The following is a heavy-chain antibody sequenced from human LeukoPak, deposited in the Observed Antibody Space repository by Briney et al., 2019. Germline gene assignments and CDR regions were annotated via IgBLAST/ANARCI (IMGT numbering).Heavy chain of an antibody. Sequence: ASVKVSCKVSGGTFSSYAISWVRQAPGQGLEWMGRIIPIFGIANYAQKFQGRVTITADKSTSTAYMELSSLRSEDTAVYYCARDVSSDYSNYDGLYYYGMDVWGQGTTVTVSS. CDR2: IIPIFGIA. CDR1: GGTFSSYA. D-gene: IGHD4-11*01. CDR3: ARDVSSDYSNYDGLYYYGMDV. J-gene: IGHJ6*02. V-gene: IGHV1-69*04.